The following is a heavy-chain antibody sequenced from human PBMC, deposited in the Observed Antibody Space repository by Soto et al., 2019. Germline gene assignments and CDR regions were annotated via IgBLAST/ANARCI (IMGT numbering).Heavy chain of an antibody. J-gene: IGHJ6*03. CDR2: INAGNGNT. CDR3: AREVYYDILTGYSTSYYYMDV. CDR1: GYTFTSYA. D-gene: IGHD3-9*01. V-gene: IGHV1-3*01. Sequence: QVQLVQSGAEVKKPGASVKVSCKASGYTFTSYAMHWVRQAPGHRLEWMGWINAGNGNTKYSQKFQGRVTITRDTSASTAYMELSSLRSEDTAVYYCAREVYYDILTGYSTSYYYMDVWGKGTTVTVSS.